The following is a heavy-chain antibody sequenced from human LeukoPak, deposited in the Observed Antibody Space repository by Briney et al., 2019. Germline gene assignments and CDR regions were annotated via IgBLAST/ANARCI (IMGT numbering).Heavy chain of an antibody. V-gene: IGHV4-59*01. J-gene: IGHJ6*03. Sequence: SETLSLTCTVSGGSINNYYWSWIRQPPGKGLEWIGYIYYSGSTNYNPSLKSRVTISVDTSKNQFSLKLSSVTAADTAVYYCARANAYYYYMDVWGKGTTVTVSS. CDR2: IYYSGST. D-gene: IGHD4/OR15-4a*01. CDR3: ARANAYYYYMDV. CDR1: GGSINNYY.